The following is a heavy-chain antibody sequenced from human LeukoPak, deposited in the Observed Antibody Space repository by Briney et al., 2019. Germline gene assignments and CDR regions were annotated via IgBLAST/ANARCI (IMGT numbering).Heavy chain of an antibody. D-gene: IGHD5-12*01. CDR2: IRYDGSNK. J-gene: IGHJ4*02. Sequence: PGGSLRLSCAASGFTFSSYGMHWVRQAPGKGLEWVTFIRYDGSNKYYADSVKGRFTISRDNSKNTLYLQMNSLRAEDTAVYYCASTPGYDWYYFDYWGQGTLVTVSS. CDR1: GFTFSSYG. CDR3: ASTPGYDWYYFDY. V-gene: IGHV3-30*02.